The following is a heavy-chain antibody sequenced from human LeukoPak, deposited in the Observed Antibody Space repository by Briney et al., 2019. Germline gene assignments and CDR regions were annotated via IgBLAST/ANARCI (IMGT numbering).Heavy chain of an antibody. D-gene: IGHD2-2*01. CDR1: GYILTGYE. J-gene: IGHJ4*02. CDR3: ARGDCSSTSCYEKN. Sequence: ASVKVSCKASGYILTGYEMHWVRQAPGQGLEWMGRINPNSGGTNYAQKFQGRVTMTRDTSISTAYMELSRLRSDDTAVYYCARGDCSSTSCYEKNWGQGTLVTVSS. CDR2: INPNSGGT. V-gene: IGHV1-2*06.